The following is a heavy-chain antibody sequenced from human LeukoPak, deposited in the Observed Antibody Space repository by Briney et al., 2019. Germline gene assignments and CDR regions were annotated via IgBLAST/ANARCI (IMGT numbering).Heavy chain of an antibody. CDR2: ISGSGGST. Sequence: QPGGSLRLSCAASGFTFSSYWMSWVRQAPGKGLEWVSAISGSGGSTYYADSVKGRFTISRDNSKNTLYLQMNSLRAEDTAVYYCAKSDYDFWSGYYTGIPFFDYWGQGTLVTVSS. V-gene: IGHV3-23*01. CDR1: GFTFSSYW. D-gene: IGHD3-3*01. J-gene: IGHJ4*02. CDR3: AKSDYDFWSGYYTGIPFFDY.